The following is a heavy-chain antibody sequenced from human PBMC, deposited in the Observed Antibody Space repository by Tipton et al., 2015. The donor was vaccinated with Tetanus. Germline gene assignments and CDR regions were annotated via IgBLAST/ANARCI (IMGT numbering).Heavy chain of an antibody. Sequence: QLVQSGAEVKKPGASVKVSCKASGYSFTNYGFSWVRQAPGQGLEWMGWISAYSGNTKYPQKLQGRVTMTTATSTSTAYMELRSLRSDDTAVYYCARARWQSGGPYYFYYWGQGIMVTVSS. CDR3: ARARWQSGGPYYFYY. CDR2: ISAYSGNT. D-gene: IGHD1-26*01. V-gene: IGHV1-18*01. J-gene: IGHJ4*02. CDR1: GYSFTNYG.